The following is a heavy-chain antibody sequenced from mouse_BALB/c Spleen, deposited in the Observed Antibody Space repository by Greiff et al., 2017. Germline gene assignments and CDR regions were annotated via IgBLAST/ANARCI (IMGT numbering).Heavy chain of an antibody. CDR1: GFNIKDTY. CDR3: ARWSYYGAMDY. Sequence: VQLKESGAELVKPGASVKLSCTASGFNIKDTYMHWVKQRPEQGLEWIGRIDPANGNTKYDPKFQGKATITADTSSNTAYLQLSSLTSEDTAVYYCARWSYYGAMDYWGQGTSVTVSS. V-gene: IGHV14-3*02. CDR2: IDPANGNT. J-gene: IGHJ4*01. D-gene: IGHD1-2*01.